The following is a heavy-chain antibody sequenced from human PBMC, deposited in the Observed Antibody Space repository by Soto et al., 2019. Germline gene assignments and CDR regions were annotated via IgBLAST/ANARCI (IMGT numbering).Heavy chain of an antibody. CDR2: IIPIFGTA. CDR3: ARTDCGGDCYHWYFDL. D-gene: IGHD2-21*02. J-gene: IGHJ2*01. Sequence: QVQLVQSGAEVKKPGSSVKVSCKASGGTFSSYAISWVRQAPGQGLEWMGGIIPIFGTANYARKFQGRVTITADESTSTAYMELSSLRSEDTAVYYCARTDCGGDCYHWYFDLWGRGTLVTVSS. CDR1: GGTFSSYA. V-gene: IGHV1-69*01.